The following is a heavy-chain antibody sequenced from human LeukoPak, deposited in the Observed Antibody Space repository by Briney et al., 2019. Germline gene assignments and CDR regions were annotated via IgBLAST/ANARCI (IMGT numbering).Heavy chain of an antibody. CDR1: GYTFTGSY. D-gene: IGHD3-9*01. J-gene: IGHJ4*02. V-gene: IGHV1-2*02. CDR2: INPNSGGT. Sequence: ASVKVSCKASGYTFTGSYMHWVRQAPGQGLEWMGWINPNSGGTNYAQKFQGRVTMTRDTSISTAYMELSRLRSDDTAVYYCAREGLYDILTGYVDYWGQGTLVTVSS. CDR3: AREGLYDILTGYVDY.